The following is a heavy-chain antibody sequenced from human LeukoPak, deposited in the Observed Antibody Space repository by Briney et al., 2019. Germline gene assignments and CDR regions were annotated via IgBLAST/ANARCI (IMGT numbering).Heavy chain of an antibody. J-gene: IGHJ3*02. Sequence: SVTVSSQASGYTSTSQYMHWVRQPPGHGLEWVGLINHSGGSTSYAQKFQGRVTMTRDTSKSTVYMELSSLRSEDTAVYYCARETPVGVEGAFDIWGQGTMVTVSS. CDR1: GYTSTSQY. CDR3: ARETPVGVEGAFDI. V-gene: IGHV1-46*01. CDR2: INHSGGST. D-gene: IGHD3-10*01.